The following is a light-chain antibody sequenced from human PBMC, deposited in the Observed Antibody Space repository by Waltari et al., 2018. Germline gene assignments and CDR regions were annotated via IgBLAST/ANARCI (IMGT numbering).Light chain of an antibody. V-gene: IGLV2-14*01. Sequence: QSALTQPASVSGSPGQSITMSCTGTGSDVGGHNHVSWYQQHPGKAPKLMIYDGTNRPSGISNRFSGSKSGNTAYLTVSGLQAEDEADYYCSSYSSSSTVVVGGGTKLTVL. CDR2: DGT. CDR1: GSDVGGHNH. CDR3: SSYSSSSTVV. J-gene: IGLJ2*01.